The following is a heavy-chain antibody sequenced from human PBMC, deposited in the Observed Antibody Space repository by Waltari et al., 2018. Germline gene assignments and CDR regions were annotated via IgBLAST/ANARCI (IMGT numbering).Heavy chain of an antibody. CDR3: ATPWLTQRAFDI. Sequence: QVLLVQSGAEVKKPGSSVKVSCKASGGTFSSYAISWVRQAPGQGLEWMGGIIPICGKANYAQKFQGRVTITTDESTSTAYMELSSLRSEDTAVYYCATPWLTQRAFDIWGQGTMVTVSS. J-gene: IGHJ3*02. CDR2: IIPICGKA. D-gene: IGHD6-19*01. V-gene: IGHV1-69*05. CDR1: GGTFSSYA.